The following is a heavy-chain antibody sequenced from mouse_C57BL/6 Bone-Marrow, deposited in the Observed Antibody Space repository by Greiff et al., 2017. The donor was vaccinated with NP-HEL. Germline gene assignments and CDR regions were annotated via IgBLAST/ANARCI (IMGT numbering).Heavy chain of an antibody. CDR2: INPSSGST. V-gene: IGHV1-7*01. CDR1: GYTFTSYW. D-gene: IGHD1-1*01. Sequence: QVQLQQSGAELANPGASVKLSCKASGYTFTSYWMHWVKKRPGQGLDWIGYINPSSGSTQYNQKFKDKATLTADKSSSPAYMQLSSLTYEDSAVYYCARGSYYYGSPWFAYWGQGTLVTVSA. J-gene: IGHJ3*01. CDR3: ARGSYYYGSPWFAY.